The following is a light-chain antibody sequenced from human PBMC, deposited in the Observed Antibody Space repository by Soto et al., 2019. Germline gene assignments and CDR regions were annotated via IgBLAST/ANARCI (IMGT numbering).Light chain of an antibody. J-gene: IGKJ1*01. Sequence: AIQMTQSPYSLSASVGDRVTITCRASQGIRTELGWYQQKPGKAPKLLLYGASSLQSGVPSRFSGSGSGTDFTLTISSLQPEDFATYVCLQDYNYPRTFGQGTKV. CDR2: GAS. CDR3: LQDYNYPRT. V-gene: IGKV1-6*01. CDR1: QGIRTE.